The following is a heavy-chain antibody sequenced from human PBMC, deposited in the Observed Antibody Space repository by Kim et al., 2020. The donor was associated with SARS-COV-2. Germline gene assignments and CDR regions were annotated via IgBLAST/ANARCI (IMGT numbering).Heavy chain of an antibody. J-gene: IGHJ4*01. CDR1: GFTFSSYG. V-gene: IGHV3-30*18. CDR3: AKGGGPSGGYDMTDY. D-gene: IGHD5-12*01. CDR2: ISYDGSNK. Sequence: GGSLRLSCAASGFTFSSYGMHWVRQAPGKGLEWVAVISYDGSNKYYADSVKGRFTISRDNSKNTLYLQMNSLRAEDTAVYYCAKGGGPSGGYDMTDYWG.